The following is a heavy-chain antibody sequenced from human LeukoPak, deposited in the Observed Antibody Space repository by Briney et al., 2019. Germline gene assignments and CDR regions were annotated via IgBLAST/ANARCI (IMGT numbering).Heavy chain of an antibody. CDR3: AGRAQTTGWSFDY. CDR1: AGSISSYY. J-gene: IGHJ4*02. Sequence: SETLSLTCIVSAGSISSYYWSWLRQPAGKGLEWIGQIHTSGSTNYNPSLKSRVAMSVDTSKNQFSLELSSVTAADTAVYYCAGRAQTTGWSFDYWGQGALVTVSS. CDR2: IHTSGST. D-gene: IGHD6-19*01. V-gene: IGHV4-4*07.